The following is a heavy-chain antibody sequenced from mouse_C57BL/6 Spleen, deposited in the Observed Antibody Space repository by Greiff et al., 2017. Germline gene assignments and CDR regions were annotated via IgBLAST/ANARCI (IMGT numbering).Heavy chain of an antibody. CDR2: IYPGNSDT. D-gene: IGHD2-4*01. J-gene: IGHJ2*01. V-gene: IGHV1-5*01. CDR1: GYTFTSYW. Sequence: EVQLQQSGTVLARPGASVKMSCKTSGYTFTSYWMHWVKQRPGQGLEWIGAIYPGNSDTSYNQKFNGKAKLTAVTSDSTAYMELSSLTNEDSAVYYCTRWNFYDYDRGFDYWGQGTTLTVSS. CDR3: TRWNFYDYDRGFDY.